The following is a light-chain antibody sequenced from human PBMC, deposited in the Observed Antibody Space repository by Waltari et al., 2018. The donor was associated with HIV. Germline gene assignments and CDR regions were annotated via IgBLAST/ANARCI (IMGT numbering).Light chain of an antibody. V-gene: IGKV3-20*01. CDR3: QQYGSSPQT. Sequence: EIVLTQSPGTLSLSPGERATLSCRASQSVGSSYLAWYQQKPGQAPRLRIYGASTRATGIPDRFSGSGSGTDFTLTISRLEPEDFAVYYCQQYGSSPQTFGQGTKVEI. CDR1: QSVGSSY. J-gene: IGKJ1*01. CDR2: GAS.